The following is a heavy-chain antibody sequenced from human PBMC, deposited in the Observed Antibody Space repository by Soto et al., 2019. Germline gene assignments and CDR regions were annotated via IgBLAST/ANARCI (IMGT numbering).Heavy chain of an antibody. D-gene: IGHD1-26*01. CDR2: ISYDGSNK. J-gene: IGHJ6*02. V-gene: IGHV3-30-3*01. CDR1: GFTFSSYA. CDR3: ARDVVDFIVGAKGGYYYGMDV. Sequence: GGSLRLSCAASGFTFSSYAMHWVRQAPGKGLEWVAVISYDGSNKYYADSVKGRFTISRDNSKNTLYLQMNSLRAEDTAVYYCARDVVDFIVGAKGGYYYGMDVWGQGTTVTVSS.